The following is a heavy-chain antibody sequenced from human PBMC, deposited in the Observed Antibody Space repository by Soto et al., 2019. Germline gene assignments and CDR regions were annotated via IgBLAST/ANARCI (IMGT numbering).Heavy chain of an antibody. V-gene: IGHV1-2*02. CDR2: ISPKSGAT. Sequence: ASVKVSCKASGYTFIDYYMHWVRQAPGQGFEWLGRISPKSGATNYAQKFQGRVTMTWDTSLNTAYMELSSLISEDTAVYYCARPPGYISDWYYFDLWGQGTLVTVSS. D-gene: IGHD3-9*01. CDR1: GYTFIDYY. J-gene: IGHJ4*02. CDR3: ARPPGYISDWYYFDL.